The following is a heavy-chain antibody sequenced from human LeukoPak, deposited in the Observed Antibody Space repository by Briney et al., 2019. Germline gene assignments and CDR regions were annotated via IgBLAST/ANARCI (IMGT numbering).Heavy chain of an antibody. V-gene: IGHV4-39*02. CDR2: IYYSGST. CDR1: GGSISSSSYY. D-gene: IGHD1-7*01. Sequence: SETLSLTCTVSGGSISSSSYYWGWIRQPPGKGLEWIGSIYYSGSTYYNPSLKSRVTISVDTSKNQFSLKLSSVTAADTAVYYCARDKLELRGPFRYFDYWGQGTLVTVSS. CDR3: ARDKLELRGPFRYFDY. J-gene: IGHJ4*02.